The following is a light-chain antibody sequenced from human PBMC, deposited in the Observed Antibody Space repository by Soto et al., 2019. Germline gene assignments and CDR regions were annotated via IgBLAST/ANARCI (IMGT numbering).Light chain of an antibody. Sequence: AIQVTQSPSSLSASVGDRVTITCRTSQGIRSALGWYQQKPGKVPKLLIYAASSLQGGVPSRFSGSGSGTDFTLTITSLEPEDFAIYYCHQRSNWPPDTFGQGTRLEIK. CDR3: HQRSNWPPDT. V-gene: IGKV1-6*01. J-gene: IGKJ5*01. CDR1: QGIRSA. CDR2: AAS.